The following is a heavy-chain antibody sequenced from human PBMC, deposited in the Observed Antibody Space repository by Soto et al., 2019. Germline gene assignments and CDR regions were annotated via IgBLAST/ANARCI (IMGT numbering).Heavy chain of an antibody. CDR3: ARQFGGDYSNYFPYYYYGMDV. J-gene: IGHJ6*02. V-gene: IGHV5-10-1*01. Sequence: PGESLKISCKGSGYIFTSYWISWVRQMPGKGLERMGRIDPSDSYTNYSPSFQGHGTISADKSISTDYLQWSSLKASDTAMYYCARQFGGDYSNYFPYYYYGMDVWGQGTTVTVSS. CDR1: GYIFTSYW. D-gene: IGHD4-4*01. CDR2: IDPSDSYT.